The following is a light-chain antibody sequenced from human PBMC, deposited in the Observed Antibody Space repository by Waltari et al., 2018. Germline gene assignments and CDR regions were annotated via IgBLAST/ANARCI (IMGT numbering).Light chain of an antibody. V-gene: IGKV1D-16*01. CDR1: QNIDSW. J-gene: IGKJ4*01. CDR2: GAY. CDR3: QQYKTNPLT. Sequence: DIQMTQSPSSLSASVGDRVTITCRASQNIDSWLAWYQQKPEKAPKSLVYGAYNLQSGVPSRFSCGGSGTDFTLTITNLQPEDFATYYCQQYKTNPLTFGGGTKVEMK.